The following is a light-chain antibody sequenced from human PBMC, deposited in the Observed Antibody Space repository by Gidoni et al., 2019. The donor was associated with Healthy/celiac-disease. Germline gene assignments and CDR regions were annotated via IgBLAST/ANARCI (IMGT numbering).Light chain of an antibody. CDR2: GNS. V-gene: IGLV1-40*01. J-gene: IGLJ3*02. Sequence: QSVLPQPPPVSGAPGQRVTISCTGSSSNIGAGYDVHWYQQLPGTAPKLLIYGNSNRPSGVPDRFSGSKSGTAASLAITGLQAEDEADYYCQSYDSSLGRVFGGGTKLTVL. CDR3: QSYDSSLGRV. CDR1: SSNIGAGYD.